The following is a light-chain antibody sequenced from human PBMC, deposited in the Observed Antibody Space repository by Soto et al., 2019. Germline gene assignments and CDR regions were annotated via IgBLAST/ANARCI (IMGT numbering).Light chain of an antibody. CDR2: KAS. J-gene: IGKJ4*01. CDR3: QQYDDRPPYA. Sequence: DIQMTQSPSTLSGSVGDRVTITCRASQSISSWLAWYQQKPGKAPKLLIYKASSLESGVPSRFSGSGSGTDFTFTISSLQPEDIATYYCQQYDDRPPYAFGGGTKVDIK. V-gene: IGKV1-5*03. CDR1: QSISSW.